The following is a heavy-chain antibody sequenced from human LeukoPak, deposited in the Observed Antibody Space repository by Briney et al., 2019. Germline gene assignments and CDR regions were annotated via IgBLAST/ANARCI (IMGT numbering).Heavy chain of an antibody. CDR2: IKTKSGGGTT. J-gene: IGHJ1*01. CDR1: GFIFSNEW. D-gene: IGHD2-15*01. Sequence: GGSLRLSCAASGFIFSNEWMIWVRQAPGKGLEWVARIKTKSGGGTTDYAAPVKGRFTISRDDSKNALYLQMNSLKTEDTAVYYCTTAGSAWGQGTLATVSS. CDR3: TTAGSA. V-gene: IGHV3-15*01.